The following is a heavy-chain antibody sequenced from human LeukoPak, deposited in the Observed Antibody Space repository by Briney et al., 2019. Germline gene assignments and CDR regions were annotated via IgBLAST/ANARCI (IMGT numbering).Heavy chain of an antibody. Sequence: KTSETLSFTCTVSGGSISSGGYYWSWIRQHPGKGLEWIGYIYYSGSTYYNPSLKSRVTISVDTSKNQFSLKLSSVTAAETAVYYCGRGVGYCSSTSCYSFQYGMDVWGQGTTVTVSS. CDR2: IYYSGST. D-gene: IGHD2-2*02. CDR3: GRGVGYCSSTSCYSFQYGMDV. CDR1: GGSISSGGYY. V-gene: IGHV4-31*03. J-gene: IGHJ6*02.